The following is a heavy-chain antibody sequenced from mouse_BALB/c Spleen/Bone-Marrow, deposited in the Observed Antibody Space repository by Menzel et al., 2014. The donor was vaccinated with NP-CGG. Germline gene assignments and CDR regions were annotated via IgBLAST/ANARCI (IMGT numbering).Heavy chain of an antibody. V-gene: IGHV5-6-4*01. Sequence: EVQLLESGGGLVKPGGSLKLSCAASGFTFSSYTMSWVRQTPEKRLEWVATISSGGSYTYYPDSVKGRFTISRDNAKNTLSQQMNIQMSEDTCIYMCTRSYYRYDQLGWFAYWGQGTLVTVSA. CDR2: ISSGGSYT. J-gene: IGHJ3*01. CDR3: TRSYYRYDQLGWFAY. D-gene: IGHD2-14*01. CDR1: GFTFSSYT.